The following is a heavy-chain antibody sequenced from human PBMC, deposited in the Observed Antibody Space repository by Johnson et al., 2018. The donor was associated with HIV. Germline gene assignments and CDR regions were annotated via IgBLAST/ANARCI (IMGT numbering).Heavy chain of an antibody. V-gene: IGHV3-20*04. CDR2: INWNGGST. D-gene: IGHD1-26*01. Sequence: VQLVESGGGLVQPGRSLRLSCAASGFTFDDYGMSWVRQAPGKGLEWVSGINWNGGSTGYADSVKGRFTISRDNAKNSLYLQMNSLRAEDTALYYCARVRSGWELLGAFDIWGQGTMVTVSS. J-gene: IGHJ3*02. CDR3: ARVRSGWELLGAFDI. CDR1: GFTFDDYG.